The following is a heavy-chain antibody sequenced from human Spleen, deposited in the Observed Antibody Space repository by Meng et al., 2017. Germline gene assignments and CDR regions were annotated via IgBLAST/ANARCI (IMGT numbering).Heavy chain of an antibody. Sequence: QLKAWGAGLLKPSETLSPTCDVYGGSFSGYYWTWIRQSPGRGLEWVGEIDHTGSTNYNPSLESRATISVDTSQNNLSLELSSVTAADSAVYYCARGPTTMAHDFDYWGQGTLVTVSS. CDR3: ARGPTTMAHDFDY. J-gene: IGHJ4*02. V-gene: IGHV4-34*01. CDR1: GGSFSGYY. CDR2: IDHTGST. D-gene: IGHD4-11*01.